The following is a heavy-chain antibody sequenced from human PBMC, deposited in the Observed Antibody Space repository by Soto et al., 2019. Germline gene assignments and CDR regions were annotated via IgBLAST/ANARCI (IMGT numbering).Heavy chain of an antibody. CDR3: ARDQEGYGPFDI. CDR1: GFTFSSYS. Sequence: EVQLVESGGGLVQPGGSLRLSCAASGFTFSSYSMNWVRQAPGKGLEWVSYISSSSSTIYYADSVKGRFTISRDNAKNSLYLKMNSMRADDPTVYYCARDQEGYGPFDIRGQGTRVTVSS. CDR2: ISSSSSTI. V-gene: IGHV3-48*01. D-gene: IGHD4-17*01. J-gene: IGHJ3*02.